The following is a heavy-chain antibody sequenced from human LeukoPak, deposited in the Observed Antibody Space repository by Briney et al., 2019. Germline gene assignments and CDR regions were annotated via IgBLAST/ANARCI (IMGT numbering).Heavy chain of an antibody. CDR2: INPIFGTA. V-gene: IGHV1-69*05. CDR3: ARADVEMATIRGGGGGYFDY. Sequence: SVTVSCKASGGTFSSYAISWVRQAPGQGLEWMGRINPIFGTANYAQKFQGRVTITTDESTSTAYMELSSLRSEDTAVYYCARADVEMATIRGGGGGYFDYWGQGTLVTVPS. D-gene: IGHD5-24*01. CDR1: GGTFSSYA. J-gene: IGHJ4*02.